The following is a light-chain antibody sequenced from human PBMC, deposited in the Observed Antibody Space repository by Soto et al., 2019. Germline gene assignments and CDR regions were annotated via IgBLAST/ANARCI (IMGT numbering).Light chain of an antibody. CDR1: QSVRSH. J-gene: IGKJ4*01. CDR3: QQYNAWPFT. Sequence: EIVLTQSPATLSVSPGEGATLSCRASQSVRSHLAWYRQRPGQAPRLLIYDASSRATGIPARFSGSGSGTEFALTISSLQSEDFAVYYCQQYNAWPFTFGGGTKVDIK. V-gene: IGKV3-15*01. CDR2: DAS.